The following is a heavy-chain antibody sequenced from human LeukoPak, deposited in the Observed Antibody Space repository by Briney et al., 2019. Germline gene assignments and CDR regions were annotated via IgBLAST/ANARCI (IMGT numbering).Heavy chain of an antibody. CDR3: ARVGRITMVRGAPGYFDY. Sequence: ASVNVSCKASGYTFTGYYMHWVRQAPGQGLEWMGWINPNSGGTNYAQKFQGRVTMTRDTSISTAYMELSRLRSDDTAVYYCARVGRITMVRGAPGYFDYWGQGTLVTVSS. CDR1: GYTFTGYY. CDR2: INPNSGGT. V-gene: IGHV1-2*02. J-gene: IGHJ4*02. D-gene: IGHD3-10*01.